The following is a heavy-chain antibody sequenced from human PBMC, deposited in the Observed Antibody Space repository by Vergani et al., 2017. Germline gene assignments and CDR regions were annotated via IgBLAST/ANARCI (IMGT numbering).Heavy chain of an antibody. CDR1: GCTFSTYA. J-gene: IGHJ6*03. CDR3: VREGSYCGSTTCRNPSYVYYYHMDV. D-gene: IGHD2-21*01. V-gene: IGHV3-33*01. Sequence: QVHLVESGGGVVQPGRSLRLSCTSSGCTFSTYAMHWVRQAPGKGLEWVAIIYYDGSKKYYADSVKGRFTISRDNSRNTLDLLMSSLRAEDTAIYYCVREGSYCGSTTCRNPSYVYYYHMDVWGEGTTVTVSS. CDR2: IYYDGSKK.